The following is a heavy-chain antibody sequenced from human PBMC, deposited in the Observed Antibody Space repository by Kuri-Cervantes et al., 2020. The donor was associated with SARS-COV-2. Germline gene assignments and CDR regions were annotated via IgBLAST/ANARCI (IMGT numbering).Heavy chain of an antibody. Sequence: ASVKVSCKASGYTFTTYYIHWVRQAPGQGLEWMGIINPSGGGTSYAQKFQGRVAVTRDTPTSTVYMELSSLRSEDTAVYYCARDPTTVTMGIGMDVWGQGTSVTVSS. CDR1: GYTFTTYY. V-gene: IGHV1-46*01. D-gene: IGHD4-17*01. CDR2: INPSGGGT. CDR3: ARDPTTVTMGIGMDV. J-gene: IGHJ6*02.